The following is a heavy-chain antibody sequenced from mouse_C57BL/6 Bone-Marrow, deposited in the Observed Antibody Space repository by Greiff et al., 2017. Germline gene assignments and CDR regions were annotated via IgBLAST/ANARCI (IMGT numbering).Heavy chain of an antibody. Sequence: QVQLQQPGAELVRPGTSVKLSCKASGYTFTSYWMHWVKQRPGQGLEWIGVIDPSDSYTNYNQKFKGKATLTVDTSSSTAYMQLSSLTSEDSAVYYCARRVYFDYWGQGTTLTVSS. CDR1: GYTFTSYW. CDR2: IDPSDSYT. CDR3: ARRVYFDY. J-gene: IGHJ2*01. V-gene: IGHV1-59*01.